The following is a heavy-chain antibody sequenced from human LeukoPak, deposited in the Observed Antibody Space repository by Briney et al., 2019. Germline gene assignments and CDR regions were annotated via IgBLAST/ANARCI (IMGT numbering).Heavy chain of an antibody. Sequence: GGSLRLSCAASGFTFSYSGMHWIRQAQGRGLEWVALIQSDGGNVYYADSVKGRFSISRDNSKNTVHLQMNSLRLEDTALYYCVRDGAHWDLDYWGQGTLVTVSS. D-gene: IGHD7-27*01. CDR1: GFTFSYSG. CDR3: VRDGAHWDLDY. CDR2: IQSDGGNV. V-gene: IGHV3-30*02. J-gene: IGHJ4*02.